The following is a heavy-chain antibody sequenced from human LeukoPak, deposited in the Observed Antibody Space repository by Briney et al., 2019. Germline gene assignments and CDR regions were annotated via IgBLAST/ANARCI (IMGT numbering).Heavy chain of an antibody. Sequence: GGSLRLSCAASGFTFSSYSMNWVRQAPGKGLEWVSSISSSSSYIYYADSVKGRFTISRDNAKNSLYLQMNSLRAEDTAVYYCARGGGYSYGYLDYYYMDVWGKGTTVTVSS. CDR3: ARGGGYSYGYLDYYYMDV. V-gene: IGHV3-21*01. CDR1: GFTFSSYS. J-gene: IGHJ6*03. D-gene: IGHD5-18*01. CDR2: ISSSSSYI.